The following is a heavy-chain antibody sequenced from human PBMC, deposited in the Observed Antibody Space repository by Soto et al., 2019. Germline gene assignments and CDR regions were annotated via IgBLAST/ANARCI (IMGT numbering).Heavy chain of an antibody. V-gene: IGHV3-9*01. J-gene: IGHJ4*02. CDR3: AKDHRAHIAARPGGAVGDY. CDR1: GFTFDDYA. Sequence: GGSLRLSCAASGFTFDDYAMHWVRQAPGKGLEWVSGISWNSGSIGYADSVKGRFTISRDNAKNSLYLQMNSLRAEDTALYYCAKDHRAHIAARPGGAVGDYWGQGTLVTVSS. D-gene: IGHD6-6*01. CDR2: ISWNSGSI.